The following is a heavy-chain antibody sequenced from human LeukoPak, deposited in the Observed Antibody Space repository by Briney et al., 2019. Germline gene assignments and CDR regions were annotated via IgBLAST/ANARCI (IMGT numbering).Heavy chain of an antibody. CDR1: GYTFTNYG. V-gene: IGHV1-18*01. CDR2: ISVYNGNT. J-gene: IGHJ3*02. Sequence: RASVKVSCKASGYTFTNYGVTWVRQAPGQGLEWMGWISVYNGNTNYQHKFQGRVTLTTGTSTRTAYMELRSLRSDDTAVYYCARDSGSFDIWGQGTMVTVSS. CDR3: ARDSGSFDI.